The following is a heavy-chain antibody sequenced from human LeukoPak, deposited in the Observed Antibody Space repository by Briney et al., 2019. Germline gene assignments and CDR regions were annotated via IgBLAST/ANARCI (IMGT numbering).Heavy chain of an antibody. CDR2: ISGSGGST. V-gene: IGHV3-23*01. J-gene: IGHJ4*02. CDR3: AKDQGTYYDILTGYYDTYYFDY. Sequence: GGSLRLSCAASGFTFSSYAMSWVRQAPGKGLEWVSAISGSGGSTYYADSVKGRFTISRDNSKNTLYVQMNSLRAEDTAVYYCAKDQGTYYDILTGYYDTYYFDYWGQGTLVTVSS. D-gene: IGHD3-9*01. CDR1: GFTFSSYA.